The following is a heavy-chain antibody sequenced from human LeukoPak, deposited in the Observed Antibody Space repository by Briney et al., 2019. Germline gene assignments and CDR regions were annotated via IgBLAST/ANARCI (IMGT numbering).Heavy chain of an antibody. Sequence: QPGGSLRLSCSASGFTFSSSAMHWVRQAPGKGLEYVSAISTNGGSTYYADSVKGRFTISRDNSKNTLYLQMSSLRAEDTAVYYCVKDDGGSYFDYWAQGTLVTVSS. CDR1: GFTFSSSA. J-gene: IGHJ4*02. D-gene: IGHD1-26*01. V-gene: IGHV3-64D*09. CDR3: VKDDGGSYFDY. CDR2: ISTNGGST.